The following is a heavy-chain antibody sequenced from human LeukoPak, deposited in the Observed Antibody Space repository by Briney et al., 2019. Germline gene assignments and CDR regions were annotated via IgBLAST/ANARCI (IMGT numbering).Heavy chain of an antibody. CDR3: VRPFSSSWYLY. D-gene: IGHD6-13*01. CDR1: GFTFSSYA. J-gene: IGHJ4*02. V-gene: IGHV3-64D*06. Sequence: GSLRLSCSASGFTFSSYAMHWVRQAPGKGLEYVSAISSSGGSTYYADSVKGRFTISRDNSKNTLYLQMSSLRAEDTAVYYCVRPFSSSWYLYWGQGTLVTVSS. CDR2: ISSSGGST.